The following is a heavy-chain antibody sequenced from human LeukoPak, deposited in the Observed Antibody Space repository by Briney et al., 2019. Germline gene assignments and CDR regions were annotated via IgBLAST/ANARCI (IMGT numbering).Heavy chain of an antibody. Sequence: SGPTLVKPTQTLTLTCTFSGFSLSTSGVGVGWIRQPPGKALEWLALIYWNDDKRYSPSLKSRLTITKDTSKNQVVLTMTNMDPVDTATYYCAHSVAVPAAGGGWFDPWGQGTLVTVSS. CDR3: AHSVAVPAAGGGWFDP. V-gene: IGHV2-5*01. CDR1: GFSLSTSGVG. CDR2: IYWNDDK. D-gene: IGHD2-2*01. J-gene: IGHJ5*02.